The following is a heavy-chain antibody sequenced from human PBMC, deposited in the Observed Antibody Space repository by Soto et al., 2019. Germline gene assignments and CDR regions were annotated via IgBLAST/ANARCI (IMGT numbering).Heavy chain of an antibody. J-gene: IGHJ4*02. CDR3: ARGAATVTYDTPPFDY. V-gene: IGHV4-4*02. Sequence: QVQLQESGPGLVKPSGTLSLTCAVSGGSISSSNWWSWVRQPPGKGLEWIGEIYHSGSTNYNPSLNSRATISVDKSKNQFSLKLSSVTAADTAVYYCARGAATVTYDTPPFDYWGQGTLVTVSS. CDR2: IYHSGST. CDR1: GGSISSSNW. D-gene: IGHD4-17*01.